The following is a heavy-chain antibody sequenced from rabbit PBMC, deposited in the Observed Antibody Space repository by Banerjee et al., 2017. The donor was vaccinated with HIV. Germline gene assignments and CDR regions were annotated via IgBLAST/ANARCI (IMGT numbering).Heavy chain of an antibody. CDR2: IYTGSGST. CDR1: GFSFSSTYY. V-gene: IGHV1S40*01. J-gene: IGHJ4*01. Sequence: QSLEESGGGLVQPEGSLTLTCTASGFSFSSTYYMCWVRQAPGKGLEWIGCIYTGSGSTYYASWAEGRFTISKTSSTTVTLQLNSLTAADTATYFCARGPYSFGYTTTHYFTLWGPGTLVTVS. CDR3: ARGPYSFGYTTTHYFTL. D-gene: IGHD6-1*01.